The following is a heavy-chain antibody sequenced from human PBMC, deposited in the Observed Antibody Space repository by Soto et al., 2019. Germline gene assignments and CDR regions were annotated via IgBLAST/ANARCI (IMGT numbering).Heavy chain of an antibody. D-gene: IGHD2-8*01. CDR1: GFSLSTGGVG. Sequence: QITLKESGPTLVKPTQTLTLTCTFSGFSLSTGGVGVGWIRQPPGKALEWLAVIYWDHDKRYTPTLQNRLTITKTSYDQVVITMSNMEPGDTATDYCVHRNVEVVAESTNTFDYWGQGTLVTVSS. V-gene: IGHV2-5*02. CDR3: VHRNVEVVAESTNTFDY. CDR2: IYWDHDK. J-gene: IGHJ4*02.